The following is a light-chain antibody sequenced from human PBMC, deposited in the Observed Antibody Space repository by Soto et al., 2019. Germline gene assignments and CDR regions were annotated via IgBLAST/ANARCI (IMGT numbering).Light chain of an antibody. CDR3: PDRSSPHPIT. V-gene: IGKV3D-11*01. CDR2: DAS. CDR1: QGVSRY. Sequence: EFVLTLQKANLSLXPGEXATLXXXXSQGVSRYLAWYQQKPFQAPRLFIYDASDVATGIRARFTGGSSGTDFRLTVQTVGPIPLAVYYCPDRSSPHPITFRQGTRLEIK. J-gene: IGKJ5*01.